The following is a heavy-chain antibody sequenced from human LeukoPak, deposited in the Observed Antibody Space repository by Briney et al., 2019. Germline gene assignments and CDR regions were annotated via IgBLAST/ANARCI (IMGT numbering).Heavy chain of an antibody. CDR3: ARESYITIFGVVIGDWFDP. D-gene: IGHD3-3*01. V-gene: IGHV3-74*01. J-gene: IGHJ5*02. Sequence: GGSLRLSCAASGFTSSSYWMHWVRQAPGKGLVWVSRINSDGSSTSYADSVKGRFTISRDNAKNTLYLQMNSLRAEDTAVYYCARESYITIFGVVIGDWFDPWGQGTLVTVSS. CDR2: INSDGSST. CDR1: GFTSSSYW.